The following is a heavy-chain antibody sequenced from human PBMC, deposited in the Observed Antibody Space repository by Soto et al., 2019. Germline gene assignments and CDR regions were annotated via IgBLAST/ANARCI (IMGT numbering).Heavy chain of an antibody. J-gene: IGHJ3*02. Sequence: QVQLVQSRAEVKKPGASVSISCKAAGYTFTTYYIHWVRQAPGQELEWMGINNPSAGTTNYAQKCQGRVTLTRDTSTSTVYMELSSLSAEDTAVYYCTRGNYGSGSYGSFDIWGPGTMVTVSS. CDR2: NNPSAGTT. D-gene: IGHD3-10*01. CDR1: GYTFTTYY. V-gene: IGHV1-46*03. CDR3: TRGNYGSGSYGSFDI.